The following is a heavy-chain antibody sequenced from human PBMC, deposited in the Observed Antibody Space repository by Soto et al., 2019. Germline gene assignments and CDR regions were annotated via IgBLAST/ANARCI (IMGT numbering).Heavy chain of an antibody. J-gene: IGHJ4*02. CDR2: IYYSGST. CDR3: AGIYSGGPGGTLRY. Sequence: QVQLQESGPGLVKPSQTLSLTCTVSGGSISSGGYYWSWIRQHPGKGLEWIGYIYYSGSTYYNPFLESRVTISVDTSKNQYSLKLSSVTAADTAVYYCAGIYSGGPGGTLRYGGQGTLVTVSS. V-gene: IGHV4-31*03. D-gene: IGHD1-26*01. CDR1: GGSISSGGYY.